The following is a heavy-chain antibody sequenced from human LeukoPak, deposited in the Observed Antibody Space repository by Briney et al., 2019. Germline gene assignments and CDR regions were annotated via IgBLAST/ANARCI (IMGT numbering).Heavy chain of an antibody. D-gene: IGHD1-14*01. V-gene: IGHV1-69*13. CDR2: IIPIFGTA. Sequence: SVKVSYKASGGTFSSYAISWGRQAPGQGLEWMGGIIPIFGTANYAQKFQGRVTITADESTSTAYMELSSLRSEDTAVYYCARIPTGTYRFDPWGQGTLVTVYS. J-gene: IGHJ5*02. CDR3: ARIPTGTYRFDP. CDR1: GGTFSSYA.